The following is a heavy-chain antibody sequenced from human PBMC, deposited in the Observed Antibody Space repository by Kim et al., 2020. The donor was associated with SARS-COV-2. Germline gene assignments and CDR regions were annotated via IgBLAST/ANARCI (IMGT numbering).Heavy chain of an antibody. CDR3: ARSRYSSGWQDAFDI. J-gene: IGHJ3*02. CDR2: ISSNGGST. D-gene: IGHD6-19*01. Sequence: GGSLRLSCAASGFTFSSYAMHWVRQAPGKGLEYVSAISSNGGSTYYANSVKGRFTISRDNSKNTLYLQMGSLRAEDMAVYYCARSRYSSGWQDAFDIWGQGTMVTVSS. V-gene: IGHV3-64*01. CDR1: GFTFSSYA.